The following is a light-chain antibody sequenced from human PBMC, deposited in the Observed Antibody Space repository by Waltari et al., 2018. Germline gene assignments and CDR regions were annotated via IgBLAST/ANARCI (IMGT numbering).Light chain of an antibody. Sequence: DIVMTQSPDSLAVSLGERATIHCKSSQSVLYSSNNKNYLAWFQQKPGQTPKLLLYWASTRESGVPDRFSGSGSGTDFTLTISTLQAEDVAVYYCQQYYSTPPTFGQGTKVEIK. CDR1: QSVLYSSNNKNY. J-gene: IGKJ1*01. V-gene: IGKV4-1*01. CDR3: QQYYSTPPT. CDR2: WAS.